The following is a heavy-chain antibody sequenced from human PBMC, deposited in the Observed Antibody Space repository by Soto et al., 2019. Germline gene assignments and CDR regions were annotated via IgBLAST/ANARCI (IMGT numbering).Heavy chain of an antibody. CDR3: ARDAYYYDSSGYYGPFDY. CDR1: GFTFSSYA. J-gene: IGHJ4*02. D-gene: IGHD3-22*01. Sequence: GSLRLSCAASGFTFSSYAMHWVRQAPGKGLEWVAVIPYDGSNKYYADSVKGRFTISRDNSKNTLYLQMNSLRAEDTAVYYCARDAYYYDSSGYYGPFDYWGQGTLVTVSS. V-gene: IGHV3-30-3*01. CDR2: IPYDGSNK.